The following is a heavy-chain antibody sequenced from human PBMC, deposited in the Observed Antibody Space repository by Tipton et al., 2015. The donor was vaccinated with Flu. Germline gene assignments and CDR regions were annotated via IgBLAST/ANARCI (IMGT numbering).Heavy chain of an antibody. CDR1: GGSLSGYY. CDR2: THTNGNT. D-gene: IGHD3-22*01. V-gene: IGHV4-4*07. CDR3: ASGNFYDSSGYFAF. Sequence: TLSLTCTVSGGSLSGYYWSWIRQPAGKGLEWIGRTHTNGNTNYNSSFGSRLTMSVDTSKSQFSMTLTSVTVADTAVYYCASGNFYDSSGYFAFWGQGILVTVSS. J-gene: IGHJ4*02.